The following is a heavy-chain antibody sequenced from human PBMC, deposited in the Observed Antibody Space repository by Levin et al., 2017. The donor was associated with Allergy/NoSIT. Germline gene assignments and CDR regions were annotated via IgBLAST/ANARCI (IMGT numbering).Heavy chain of an antibody. V-gene: IGHV4-61*01. CDR2: ISYSGST. Sequence: SETLSLICTVSGGSVSSGSFSWGWIRQPPGKGLEWIGDISYSGSTSYNPSLKSRVTISADTSKNQVSLKLKSVTVADTAVYYCARDPGYSSGWSYDYQYNMDVWGQGTTVTVSS. CDR1: GGSVSSGSFS. D-gene: IGHD6-19*01. J-gene: IGHJ6*02. CDR3: ARDPGYSSGWSYDYQYNMDV.